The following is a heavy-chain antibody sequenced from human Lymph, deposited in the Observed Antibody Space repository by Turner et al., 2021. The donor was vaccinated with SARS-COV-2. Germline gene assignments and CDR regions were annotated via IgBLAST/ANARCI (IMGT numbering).Heavy chain of an antibody. CDR2: IWSDGSNK. D-gene: IGHD2-15*01. CDR3: AREGDALAGGMDV. V-gene: IGHV3-33*01. Sequence: VQLVESGSGVVQPGTSLRLSCAASGFTFSGHGMHRVRQAPGKGLEWVAVIWSDGSNKYYADSVKGRFTISRDNSENTVYLQMNSLRAEDTAVYYCAREGDALAGGMDVWGQGTTVTVSS. CDR1: GFTFSGHG. J-gene: IGHJ6*02.